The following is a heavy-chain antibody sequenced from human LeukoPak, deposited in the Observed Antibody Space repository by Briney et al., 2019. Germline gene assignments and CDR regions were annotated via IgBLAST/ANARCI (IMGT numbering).Heavy chain of an antibody. CDR3: ARDLGTRYYDSSGTDAFDI. D-gene: IGHD3-22*01. V-gene: IGHV4-59*01. Sequence: SETLSLTCTVSGGSFNDYYWTWIRQPPGKGLEWIGRIYYSGSTNYSPSLKSRVTISVDTSKNQFSLKLSSVTAADTALYYCARDLGTRYYDSSGTDAFDIWGQGTMVTVSS. CDR2: IYYSGST. CDR1: GGSFNDYY. J-gene: IGHJ3*02.